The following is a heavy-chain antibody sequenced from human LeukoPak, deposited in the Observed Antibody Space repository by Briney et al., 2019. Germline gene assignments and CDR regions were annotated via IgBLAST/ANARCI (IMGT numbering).Heavy chain of an antibody. V-gene: IGHV7-4-1*02. CDR3: ARTGAAAGPAEYFQH. CDR2: INTNTGNP. J-gene: IGHJ1*01. D-gene: IGHD6-13*01. CDR1: GYTFTSYA. Sequence: GASVKVSCKASGYTFTSYAMNWVRRAPGQGLEWMGWINTNTGNPTYAQGFTGRFVFSLDTSVSTAYLQISSLKAEDTAVYYCARTGAAAGPAEYFQHWGQGTLVTVSS.